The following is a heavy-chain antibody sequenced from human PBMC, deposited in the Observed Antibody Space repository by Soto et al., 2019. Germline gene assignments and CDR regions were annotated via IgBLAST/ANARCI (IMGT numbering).Heavy chain of an antibody. CDR3: ARGYYDFWSVYYIDH. Sequence: SGGSLRLSCAASGFTFSSYAMHWVRQAPGKGLEWVAVISYDGSNKYYADSVKGRFTISRDNSKITLYLQMNSLRAEDTAVYYCARGYYDFWSVYYIDHWGQGTLVTVSS. D-gene: IGHD3-3*01. J-gene: IGHJ4*02. V-gene: IGHV3-30-3*01. CDR2: ISYDGSNK. CDR1: GFTFSSYA.